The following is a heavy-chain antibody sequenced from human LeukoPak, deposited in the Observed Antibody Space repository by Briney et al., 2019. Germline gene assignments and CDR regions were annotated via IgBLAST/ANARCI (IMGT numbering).Heavy chain of an antibody. Sequence: AASVKVSCKASGYTFTNYTINWLRLAPGQGLEWVGWIDTNTGNPTYAQGFAGRFVFSLDTSVTTTYLQISSLKAEDTAVYFCTRGRDTTGYFVYWGQGTLVTVSS. CDR2: IDTNTGNP. CDR1: GYTFTNYT. D-gene: IGHD3-22*01. CDR3: TRGRDTTGYFVY. J-gene: IGHJ4*02. V-gene: IGHV7-4-1*02.